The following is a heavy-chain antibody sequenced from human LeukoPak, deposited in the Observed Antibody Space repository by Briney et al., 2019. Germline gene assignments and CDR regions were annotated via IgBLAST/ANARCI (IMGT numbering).Heavy chain of an antibody. CDR1: GGSISGNY. CDR2: VYSSGST. CDR3: AREVGTVTTGRYFYPVGV. D-gene: IGHD4-17*01. V-gene: IGHV4-4*07. Sequence: SETLSLTCTLSGGSISGNYWTWVRQPAGEGLEWIGRVYSSGSTYYNPSLKSRVTMSVDTSKNQFSLRLTSMTAADTAIYLCAREVGTVTTGRYFYPVGVWGQGTTVIVSS. J-gene: IGHJ6*02.